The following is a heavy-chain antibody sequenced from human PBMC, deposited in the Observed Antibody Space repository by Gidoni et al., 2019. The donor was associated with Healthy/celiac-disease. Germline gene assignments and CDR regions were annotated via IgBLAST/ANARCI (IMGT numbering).Heavy chain of an antibody. Sequence: QVQLQQWGAGLLKPSETLSLTCAVYGGSFSGYYWSWIRQPPGKGLEWIGEINHSGSTNYNPSLKSRVTISVDTSKNQFSLKLSSVTAADTAVYYCARGRHTVVPLWGPNWFDPWGQGTLVTVSS. CDR1: GGSFSGYY. V-gene: IGHV4-34*01. CDR3: ARGRHTVVPLWGPNWFDP. J-gene: IGHJ5*02. D-gene: IGHD4-17*01. CDR2: INHSGST.